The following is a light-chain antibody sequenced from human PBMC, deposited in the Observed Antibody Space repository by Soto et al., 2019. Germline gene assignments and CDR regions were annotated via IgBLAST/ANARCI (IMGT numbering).Light chain of an antibody. CDR3: CSFTSSNTHV. Sequence: QSVLTQPASVSGSPGQSITISFTGTSSDFGNYNLVSWYQQHPGKVPKLILFEVNQRPSGVSGRFSGSKSGNTASLTISGLQAEDEADYYCCSFTSSNTHVFGTGTKLTVL. CDR2: EVN. V-gene: IGLV2-23*02. CDR1: SSDFGNYNL. J-gene: IGLJ1*01.